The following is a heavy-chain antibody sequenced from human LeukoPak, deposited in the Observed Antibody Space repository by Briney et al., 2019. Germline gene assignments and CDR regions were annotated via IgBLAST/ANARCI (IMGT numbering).Heavy chain of an antibody. V-gene: IGHV1-69*13. J-gene: IGHJ5*02. D-gene: IGHD3-10*01. Sequence: ASVTVSCKASGGTFSSYAISWVRQAPGQGLEWMGGIIPIFGTANYAQKLQGRVTITADESTSTAYMELSSLRSEDTAVYYCARAMVRGAGANWFDPWGQGTLVTVSS. CDR2: IIPIFGTA. CDR1: GGTFSSYA. CDR3: ARAMVRGAGANWFDP.